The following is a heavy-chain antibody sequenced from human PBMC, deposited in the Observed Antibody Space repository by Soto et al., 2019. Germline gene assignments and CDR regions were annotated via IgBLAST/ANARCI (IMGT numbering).Heavy chain of an antibody. J-gene: IGHJ3*02. Sequence: QLQLQESGPGLVKPSETLSLTCTVSGGSISSSSYYWGWIRQPPGKGLEWIGSIYYSGSTNYNPSLKSRVTISVDTSNNQFSMELGSVTAADTAVYYCARQENDFWSGEDAFDIWGQGTMVIVSS. CDR3: ARQENDFWSGEDAFDI. CDR1: GGSISSSSYY. V-gene: IGHV4-39*01. CDR2: IYYSGST. D-gene: IGHD3-3*01.